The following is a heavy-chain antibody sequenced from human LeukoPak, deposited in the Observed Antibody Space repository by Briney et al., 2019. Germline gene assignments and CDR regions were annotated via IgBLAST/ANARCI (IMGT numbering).Heavy chain of an antibody. CDR1: GFTFSSYG. Sequence: GGSLRLSCAASGFTFSSYGMSWVRQAPGKGLEWVSAISGSGGSTYYADSVKGRFTISRDNSKNTLYLQMNSLRAEDTAVYYCAKDLPRYCSGGSCHNPDYWGQGTLVTVSS. D-gene: IGHD2-15*01. CDR3: AKDLPRYCSGGSCHNPDY. J-gene: IGHJ4*02. V-gene: IGHV3-23*01. CDR2: ISGSGGST.